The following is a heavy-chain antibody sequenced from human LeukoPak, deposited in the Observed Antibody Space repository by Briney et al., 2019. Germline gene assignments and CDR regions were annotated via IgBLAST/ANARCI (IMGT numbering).Heavy chain of an antibody. Sequence: PSETLSLTCTVSGGLSSSSGYYWVWIRQPPGKGLEWIGSMYYSGSTHYSPSLKSRVTVSVDTSKSQFSLRLSSVTAADTAVYYCARQNDPDAFDIWGQGTMVTVSS. CDR3: ARQNDPDAFDI. CDR1: GGLSSSSGYY. J-gene: IGHJ3*02. V-gene: IGHV4-39*07. CDR2: MYYSGST.